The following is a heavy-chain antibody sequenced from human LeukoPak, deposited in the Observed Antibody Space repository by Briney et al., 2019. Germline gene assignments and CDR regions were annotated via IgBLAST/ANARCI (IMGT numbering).Heavy chain of an antibody. CDR1: GFTFSKYE. V-gene: IGHV3-48*03. Sequence: GGSLRLSCAASGFTFSKYEMNWVRQAPGKGLEWVSYIGSSDSTIYYADSVKGRFTISRDNAQASLYLQMNGLRAEDTALYYCARENSWNEFDYWGQGTLVTVSS. D-gene: IGHD1-20*01. CDR3: ARENSWNEFDY. J-gene: IGHJ4*02. CDR2: IGSSDSTI.